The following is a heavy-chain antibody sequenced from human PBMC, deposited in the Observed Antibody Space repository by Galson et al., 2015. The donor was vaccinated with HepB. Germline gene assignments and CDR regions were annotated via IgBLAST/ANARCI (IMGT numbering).Heavy chain of an antibody. CDR2: IRTYSGNT. Sequence: SVKVACKASGDTVTRSGISGVRQASGPGLEWMGWIRTYSGNTNYAQKLLDRVTMTTDTSTTTAYMELRSLRSDDTAVYYCVRDKDHAFDIWGQGTMVAVSS. J-gene: IGHJ3*02. CDR1: GDTVTRSG. CDR3: VRDKDHAFDI. V-gene: IGHV1-18*01.